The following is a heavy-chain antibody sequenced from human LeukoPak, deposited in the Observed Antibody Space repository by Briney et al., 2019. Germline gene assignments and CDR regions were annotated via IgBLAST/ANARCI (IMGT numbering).Heavy chain of an antibody. CDR1: GFTFTSYV. CDR3: ARDHGCSGGACYFFDY. V-gene: IGHV3-30*04. Sequence: GGSLRLSCAASGFTFTSYVIHWVRQAPGKGLEWVAVIFFDGTKRYYADSVKGRFTISRDNSRNTVSLEMNSLRSEDTAIYYCARDHGCSGGACYFFDYWGQGALVTVSS. D-gene: IGHD2-15*01. J-gene: IGHJ4*02. CDR2: IFFDGTKR.